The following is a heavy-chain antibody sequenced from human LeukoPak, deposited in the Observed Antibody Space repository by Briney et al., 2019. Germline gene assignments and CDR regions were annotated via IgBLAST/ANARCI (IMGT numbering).Heavy chain of an antibody. D-gene: IGHD6-13*01. J-gene: IGHJ5*02. CDR3: ARDSTGYSSSWYWFDP. V-gene: IGHV4-34*01. Sequence: PSETLSLTCTVSGGSISNYYWSWIRQPPAKGLEWVGEINHSGSTNYNPSLKSRVTISVDTSKNQFSLKLSSVTAADTAVYYCARDSTGYSSSWYWFDPWGQGTLVTVSS. CDR2: INHSGST. CDR1: GGSISNYY.